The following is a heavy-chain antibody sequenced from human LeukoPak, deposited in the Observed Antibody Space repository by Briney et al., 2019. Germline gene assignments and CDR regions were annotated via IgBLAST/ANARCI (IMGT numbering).Heavy chain of an antibody. CDR2: IYTSGST. CDR1: GGSISSYY. J-gene: IGHJ6*03. D-gene: IGHD3-10*01. V-gene: IGHV4-4*07. CDR3: ARDTEYYYGSGSYSAVYYHYYMDV. Sequence: SETLSLTCTVSGGSISSYYWSWIRQPAGKGLEWIGRIYTSGSTNYNPSLKSRVTMSVDTSKNQFSLKLSSVTAADTAVYYCARDTEYYYGSGSYSAVYYHYYMDVWGKGTTVTVSS.